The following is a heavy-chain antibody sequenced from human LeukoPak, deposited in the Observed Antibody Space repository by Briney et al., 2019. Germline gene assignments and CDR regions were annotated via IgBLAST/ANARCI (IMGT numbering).Heavy chain of an antibody. J-gene: IGHJ4*02. Sequence: ASVKVSCKASGYTFTGYYMHWVRQAPGQGLEWMGWINPNSGGTNYAQKFQGRVTMTRDTSISTAHMELSRLRSDDTAVYYCARDRYCSGGSCYDYWGQGTLVTVSS. V-gene: IGHV1-2*02. CDR1: GYTFTGYY. D-gene: IGHD2-15*01. CDR3: ARDRYCSGGSCYDY. CDR2: INPNSGGT.